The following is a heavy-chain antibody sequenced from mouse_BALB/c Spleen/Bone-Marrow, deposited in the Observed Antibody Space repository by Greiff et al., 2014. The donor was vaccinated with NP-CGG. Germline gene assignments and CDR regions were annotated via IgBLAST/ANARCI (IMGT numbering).Heavy chain of an antibody. CDR3: ARWEYDAIDY. CDR2: IDPANGNT. V-gene: IGHV14-3*02. Sequence: VQLQQSGAELVKPGDSVKLSCTASGFNIKDTYMHWVKQRPEQGLEWIGRIDPANGNTKYDPKFQGKATITADTSSNTAYLQLSSLTSEDTAVYYCARWEYDAIDYWGQGTSVTVSS. D-gene: IGHD4-1*01. CDR1: GFNIKDTY. J-gene: IGHJ4*01.